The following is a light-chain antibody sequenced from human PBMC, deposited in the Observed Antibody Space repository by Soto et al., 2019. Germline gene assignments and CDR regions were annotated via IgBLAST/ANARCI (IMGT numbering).Light chain of an antibody. CDR3: QQYGSSGT. Sequence: EIVLTQSPGTLSVSPGDRVTLSCRASQSVSSNYLAWYQQKPGQAPKVLIYRASSRATGIPDRFSGSGSGTDFTLTISRLEPEDFAVYYCQQYGSSGTFGQGTKVDI. V-gene: IGKV3-20*01. J-gene: IGKJ1*01. CDR1: QSVSSNY. CDR2: RAS.